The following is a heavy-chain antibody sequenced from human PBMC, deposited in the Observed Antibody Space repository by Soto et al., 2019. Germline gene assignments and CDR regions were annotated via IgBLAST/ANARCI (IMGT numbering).Heavy chain of an antibody. CDR3: ARDRSSGYVSDYYYYYMDV. D-gene: IGHD5-12*01. CDR1: GGSISGYY. Sequence: SETLSLTCTVSGGSISGYYWSWIRQPPGKGLEWIGYIYYSGSTKYNPSIKSRVTISEGTSKNQFSLRMSSVTAADTAVYYCARDRSSGYVSDYYYYYMDVWGKGTTVTVSS. J-gene: IGHJ6*03. CDR2: IYYSGST. V-gene: IGHV4-59*01.